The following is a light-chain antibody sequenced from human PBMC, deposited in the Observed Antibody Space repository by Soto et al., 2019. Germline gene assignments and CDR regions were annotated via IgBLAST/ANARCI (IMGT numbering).Light chain of an antibody. CDR2: DTS. CDR1: QSVSND. J-gene: IGKJ4*01. V-gene: IGKV3-15*01. Sequence: EIVMTQSPATLSVSPGERATLSCRASQSVSNDLAWYQHTPGQAPRLLIYDTSTRATGVPARFSGSGSGTEFTLTISSLQSEDYVVYHCQQYNNWPPLTFGGGTKVEIK. CDR3: QQYNNWPPLT.